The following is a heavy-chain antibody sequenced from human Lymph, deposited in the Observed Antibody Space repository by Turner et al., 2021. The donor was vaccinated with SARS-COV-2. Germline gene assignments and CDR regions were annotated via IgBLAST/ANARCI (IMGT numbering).Heavy chain of an antibody. D-gene: IGHD5-12*01. J-gene: IGHJ6*02. Sequence: QVQLVESGGGVVQPGRSLRLSGAASGFTLSSYGMHWVRQAPGKGLEWVAVIWYDGSNKYYADSVKGRFTISRDNSKNTLYLQMNSLRAEDTAVYYCARVKGYNGYDLRYYYGMDVWGQGTTVTVSS. V-gene: IGHV3-33*01. CDR2: IWYDGSNK. CDR1: GFTLSSYG. CDR3: ARVKGYNGYDLRYYYGMDV.